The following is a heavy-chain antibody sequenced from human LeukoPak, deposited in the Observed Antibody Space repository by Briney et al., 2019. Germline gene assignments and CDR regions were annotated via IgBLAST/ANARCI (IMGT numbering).Heavy chain of an antibody. J-gene: IGHJ5*02. CDR1: GGSISSGSYY. V-gene: IGHV4-61*02. CDR3: ARDNGKYWFDP. D-gene: IGHD1-1*01. Sequence: SETLSLTCTVSGGSISSGSYYWSWIRQPAGKGLEWIGRIYTSGSTNYNPSLKSRVTISVDTSKNQFSLKLSSVTAADAAVYYCARDNGKYWFDPWGQGTLVTVSS. CDR2: IYTSGST.